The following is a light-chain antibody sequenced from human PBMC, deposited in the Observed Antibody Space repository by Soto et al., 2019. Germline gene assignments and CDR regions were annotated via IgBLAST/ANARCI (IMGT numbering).Light chain of an antibody. CDR3: VSYTSSITV. Sequence: SARSPPASVSGSPGQAVTSSCHGASSDVGSYNFVSWYQQHPGRAPKLMIYEVTKRPSGVSNRFSGSKSGNTASLTISGLQAEDEADYYCVSYTSSITVFCGGTKVTVL. CDR2: EVT. V-gene: IGLV2-14*02. CDR1: SSDVGSYNF. J-gene: IGLJ2*01.